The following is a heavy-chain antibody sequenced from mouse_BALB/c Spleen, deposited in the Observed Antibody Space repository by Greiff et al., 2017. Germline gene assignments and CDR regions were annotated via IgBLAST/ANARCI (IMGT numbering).Heavy chain of an antibody. V-gene: IGHV5-9-3*01. J-gene: IGHJ2*01. CDR3: ARHEDGSSPYYFDY. CDR1: GFTFSSYA. D-gene: IGHD1-1*01. Sequence: DVKLVESGGGLVKPGGSLKLSCAASGFTFSSYAMSWVRQTPEKRLEWVATISSGGSYTYYPDSVKGRFTISRDNAKNTLYLQMSSLRSEDTAMYYCARHEDGSSPYYFDYWGQGTTLTVSS. CDR2: ISSGGSYT.